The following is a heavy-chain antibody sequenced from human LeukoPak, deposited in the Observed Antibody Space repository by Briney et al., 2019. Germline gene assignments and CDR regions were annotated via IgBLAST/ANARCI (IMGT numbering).Heavy chain of an antibody. J-gene: IGHJ6*02. CDR2: ISSSSSYI. CDR1: GFTFSSYS. V-gene: IGHV3-21*01. Sequence: GGSLRLSCAASGFTFSSYSMNWVRQAPGKGLEWVSSISSSSSYIYYADSVKGRFTISRDNAKNSLYLQMNSLRAEDTAVYYCARVSFDCSGGSCDTSYYYGMDVWGQGTTVTVSS. D-gene: IGHD2-15*01. CDR3: ARVSFDCSGGSCDTSYYYGMDV.